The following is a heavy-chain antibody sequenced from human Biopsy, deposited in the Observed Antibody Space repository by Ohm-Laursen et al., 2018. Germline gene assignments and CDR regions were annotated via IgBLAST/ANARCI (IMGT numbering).Heavy chain of an antibody. D-gene: IGHD2/OR15-2a*01. CDR2: IYYSGST. CDR3: ARATNSTGWPYYYFYGMDA. V-gene: IGHV4-59*01. J-gene: IGHJ6*02. Sequence: TLSLTCTVSGGSISSDYWSWIRQTPGKGLEWIGYIYYSGSTNYNPSLKSRVTISVGTSKNQFSLRLNSVTAADTAVYYCARATNSTGWPYYYFYGMDAWGQGTTVTVSS. CDR1: GGSISSDY.